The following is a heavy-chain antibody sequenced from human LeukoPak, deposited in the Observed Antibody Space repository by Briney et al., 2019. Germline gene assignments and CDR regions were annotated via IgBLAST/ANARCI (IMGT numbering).Heavy chain of an antibody. D-gene: IGHD5-18*01. CDR3: ASLGYSYGRSGY. V-gene: IGHV1-46*01. CDR2: INPSGGST. CDR1: GYTFTGYY. Sequence: ASVKVSCKASGYTFTGYYMHWVRQAPGQGLEWMGIINPSGGSTSYAQKFQGRVTMTRDTSTSTVYMELRSLRSDDTAVYYCASLGYSYGRSGYWGQGTLVTVSS. J-gene: IGHJ4*02.